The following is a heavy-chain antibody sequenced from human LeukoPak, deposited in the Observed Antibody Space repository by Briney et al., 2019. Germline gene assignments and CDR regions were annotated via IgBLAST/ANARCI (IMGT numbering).Heavy chain of an antibody. CDR2: IIPILGIA. V-gene: IGHV1-69*02. Sequence: VKVSCKASGGTFSSYTISWVRQAPGQGLEWMGRIIPILGIANYAQKFQGRITITADKSTSTAYMELSSLRSEDTAVYYCARADSDITIFGVVRFDYWGEGTLVTVSS. J-gene: IGHJ4*02. CDR3: ARADSDITIFGVVRFDY. D-gene: IGHD3-3*01. CDR1: GGTFSSYT.